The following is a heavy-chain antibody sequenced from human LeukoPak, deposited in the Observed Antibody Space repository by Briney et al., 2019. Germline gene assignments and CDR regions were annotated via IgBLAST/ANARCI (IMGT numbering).Heavy chain of an antibody. Sequence: PSETLSLTCTVSGGSISSSSYYWGWIRQPPGKGLEWIGSIYYSGSTYYNPSLKSRVTISVDTSKNQFSLKLSSVTAADTAVYYCARRYFDWLLSNYYYGMDVWGQGTTVTVSS. D-gene: IGHD3-9*01. CDR1: GGSISSSSYY. V-gene: IGHV4-39*01. J-gene: IGHJ6*02. CDR3: ARRYFDWLLSNYYYGMDV. CDR2: IYYSGST.